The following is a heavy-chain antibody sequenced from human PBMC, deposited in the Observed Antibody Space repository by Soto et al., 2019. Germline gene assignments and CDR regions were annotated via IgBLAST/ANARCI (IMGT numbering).Heavy chain of an antibody. V-gene: IGHV1-45*02. CDR3: ASGGAGSGPFTWELPDH. D-gene: IGHD1-26*01. J-gene: IGHJ4*02. CDR2: ITPFNGDV. Sequence: QMQLVQSGAEVKKTGSSVTVSCKALGNTFTYRYLHWVRQAPGQALEWMGWITPFNGDVHYAQKFQERVTITRDRSINTAYMRMSGLRSEYTAMYYCASGGAGSGPFTWELPDHWGQGTLVTVSS. CDR1: GNTFTYRY.